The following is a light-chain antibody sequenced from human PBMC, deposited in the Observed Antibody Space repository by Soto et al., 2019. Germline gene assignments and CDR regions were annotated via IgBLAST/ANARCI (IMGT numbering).Light chain of an antibody. CDR1: NSNIGSNK. CDR2: TSN. CDR3: ATWDDSLHGYV. Sequence: QSLLTQPPYASGTPGQRFTIACSGSNSNIGSNKVNWYQQLPGTAPKLLIYTSNQRPSGVPDRFSGSKSGTSASLAISGLQSADEADYYCATWDDSLHGYVFGTGTKVTVL. V-gene: IGLV1-44*01. J-gene: IGLJ1*01.